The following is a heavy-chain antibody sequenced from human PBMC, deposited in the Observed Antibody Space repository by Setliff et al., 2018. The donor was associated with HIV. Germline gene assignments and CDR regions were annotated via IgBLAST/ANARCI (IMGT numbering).Heavy chain of an antibody. Sequence: SETLSLTCAVSGYSISSGYYWAWIRQPPGKGLEWIGSIYHGGTTYYNPFLKSRSTISEDTSNNQFSLKLSSVTAADTAVYYCVKVGPSYYYDSTGYSPDAFDIWGHGTKVTVSS. J-gene: IGHJ3*02. CDR1: GYSISSGYY. D-gene: IGHD3-22*01. CDR3: VKVGPSYYYDSTGYSPDAFDI. V-gene: IGHV4-38-2*01. CDR2: IYHGGTT.